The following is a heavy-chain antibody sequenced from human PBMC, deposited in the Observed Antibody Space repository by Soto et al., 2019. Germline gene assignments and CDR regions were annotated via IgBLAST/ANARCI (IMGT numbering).Heavy chain of an antibody. Sequence: GASVKVSCKGSGGTFSSYAISWVRQAPGQGLEWMGGIIPIFGTANYAQKFQGRVTITADESTSTAYMELSSLRSEDTAVYYCARDVSYDYGDYAEINNWFDPWGQGTLVTVSS. V-gene: IGHV1-69*13. D-gene: IGHD4-17*01. CDR3: ARDVSYDYGDYAEINNWFDP. CDR2: IIPIFGTA. J-gene: IGHJ5*02. CDR1: GGTFSSYA.